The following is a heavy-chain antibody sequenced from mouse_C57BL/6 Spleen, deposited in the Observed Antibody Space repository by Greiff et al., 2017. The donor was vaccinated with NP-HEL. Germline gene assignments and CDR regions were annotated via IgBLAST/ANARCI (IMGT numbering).Heavy chain of an antibody. CDR2: IDPETGGT. D-gene: IGHD2-5*01. J-gene: IGHJ2*01. V-gene: IGHV1-15*01. CDR3: TRVYSNYFDY. Sequence: VQLQQSGAELVRPGASVTLSCKASGYTFTDYEMHWVKQTPVHGLEWIGAIDPETGGTAYNQKFKGKAILTADKSSSTAYMELRSLTSEDSAVYYCTRVYSNYFDYWGKGTTLTVSS. CDR1: GYTFTDYE.